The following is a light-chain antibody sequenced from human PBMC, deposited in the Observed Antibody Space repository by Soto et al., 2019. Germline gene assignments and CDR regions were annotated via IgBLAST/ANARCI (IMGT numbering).Light chain of an antibody. CDR2: AAS. Sequence: DIHMTQSASSLSASVGDRVTITCRASQSISSYLNWYQQKPGKAHKLLIYAASSLQSGVPSRFSGIGSGTDFTLTISSLKPEDFATYYCQQSYSTPTFGQGTRLEIK. CDR3: QQSYSTPT. CDR1: QSISSY. J-gene: IGKJ5*01. V-gene: IGKV1-39*01.